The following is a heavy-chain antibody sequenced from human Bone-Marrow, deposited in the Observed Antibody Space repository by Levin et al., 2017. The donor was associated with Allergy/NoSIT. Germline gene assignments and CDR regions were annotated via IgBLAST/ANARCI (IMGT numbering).Heavy chain of an antibody. CDR1: GGTFSSYA. Sequence: SVKVSCKASGGTFSSYAISWVRQAPGQGLEWMGGIIPIFGTANYAQKFQGRVTITADESTSTAYMELSSLRSEDTAVYYCASNARRDGYKHEPSYFDYWGQGTLVTVSS. D-gene: IGHD5-24*01. J-gene: IGHJ4*02. CDR3: ASNARRDGYKHEPSYFDY. CDR2: IIPIFGTA. V-gene: IGHV1-69*13.